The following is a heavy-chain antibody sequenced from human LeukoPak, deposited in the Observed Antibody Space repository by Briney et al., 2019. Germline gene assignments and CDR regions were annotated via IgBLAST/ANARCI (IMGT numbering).Heavy chain of an antibody. CDR3: ARDLYDSSGYSGAFDI. Sequence: SETLSLTCTVSGGSISGSYWSWIRQPPGKGLEWIAYMYNSGSTNYNPSLKSRVTISIDTSKNQFSLKLSSVTAADTAVYYCARDLYDSSGYSGAFDIWGQGTMVTVSS. CDR1: GGSISGSY. J-gene: IGHJ3*02. D-gene: IGHD3-22*01. V-gene: IGHV4-4*08. CDR2: MYNSGST.